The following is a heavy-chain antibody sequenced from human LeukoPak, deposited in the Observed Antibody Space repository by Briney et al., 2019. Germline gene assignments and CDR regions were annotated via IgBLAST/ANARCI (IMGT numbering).Heavy chain of an antibody. V-gene: IGHV3-30*04. CDR3: ARDYRPYSSSWYDAFDI. D-gene: IGHD6-13*01. Sequence: PGGSLRLSCAASGFTFSSYAMHWVRQAPGKGLEWVAVISYDGSNKYYADSVKGRFTISRDNSKNTLYLQMNSLRAEDTAVYYCARDYRPYSSSWYDAFDIWGKGTMVTVSS. CDR2: ISYDGSNK. CDR1: GFTFSSYA. J-gene: IGHJ3*02.